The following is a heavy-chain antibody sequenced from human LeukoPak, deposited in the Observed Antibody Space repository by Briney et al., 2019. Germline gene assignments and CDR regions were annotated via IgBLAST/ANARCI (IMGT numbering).Heavy chain of an antibody. J-gene: IGHJ4*02. V-gene: IGHV4-38-2*02. CDR3: ARPAHSSSGRGVDY. CDR1: GYSISSGYY. D-gene: IGHD6-13*01. Sequence: SETLSLTCTVSGYSISSGYYWGWIRQPPGKGLEWIGSIYHSGSTYYNPSLKGRVTISVDTSKNQFSLKLSSVTAADTAVYYCARPAHSSSGRGVDYWGQGTLVTVSS. CDR2: IYHSGST.